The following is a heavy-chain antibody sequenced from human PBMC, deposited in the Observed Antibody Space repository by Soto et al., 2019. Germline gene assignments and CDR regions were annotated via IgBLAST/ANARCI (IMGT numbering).Heavy chain of an antibody. CDR1: GFTFSSYW. V-gene: IGHV3-7*01. CDR2: IKQDGSEK. Sequence: PGGSLRLSCAASGFTFSSYWMTWVRQAPGKGLEWVANIKQDGSEKYYVDSVKGRFTISRDNAKQSLYLQMNSLRAEDTAVYYCARGGSSTSWYWQSWGQGTLVTVSS. J-gene: IGHJ1*01. CDR3: ARGGSSTSWYWQS. D-gene: IGHD6-13*01.